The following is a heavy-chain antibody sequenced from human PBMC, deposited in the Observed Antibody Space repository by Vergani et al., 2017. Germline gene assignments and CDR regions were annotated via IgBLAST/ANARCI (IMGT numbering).Heavy chain of an antibody. CDR2: ILPMIGMT. CDR3: TRGDGYNSLDFDS. Sequence: QVQLLQSGPEVRKPGSSVKVSCKTSGDSFGSYTITWLRQAPGQGLQWVGRILPMIGMTNYAQKVQGRVTITVDHSASTAYMELSSLRSEDTAMYYCTRGDGYNSLDFDSWGQGTLVTVSS. J-gene: IGHJ4*02. D-gene: IGHD5-24*01. CDR1: GDSFGSYT. V-gene: IGHV1-69*02.